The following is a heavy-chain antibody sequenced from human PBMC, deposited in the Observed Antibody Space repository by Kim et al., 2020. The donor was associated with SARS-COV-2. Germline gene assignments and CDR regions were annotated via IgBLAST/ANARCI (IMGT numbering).Heavy chain of an antibody. D-gene: IGHD6-19*01. Sequence: GGSLRLSCAASGFTFSSYAMHWVRQAPGKGLEWVAVISYDGSNKYYADSVKGRFTISRDNSKNTLYLQMNSLRAEDTAVYYCARDWDIPIAVAALDAFD. CDR1: GFTFSSYA. J-gene: IGHJ3*02. CDR3: ARDWDIPIAVAALDAFD. V-gene: IGHV3-30*04. CDR2: ISYDGSNK.